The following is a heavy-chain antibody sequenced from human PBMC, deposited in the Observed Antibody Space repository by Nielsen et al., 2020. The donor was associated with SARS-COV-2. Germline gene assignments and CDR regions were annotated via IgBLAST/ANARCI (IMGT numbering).Heavy chain of an antibody. Sequence: SETLSLTCAVYGRSFSGYYWSWIRQPPGKGLEWIGEINHSGSTNYNPSLKSRVTISVDTSKNQFSLKLSSVTAADTAVYYCARSTVPAAPHDDYYYMDVWGKGTTVTVSS. CDR1: GRSFSGYY. V-gene: IGHV4-34*01. D-gene: IGHD2-2*01. CDR3: ARSTVPAAPHDDYYYMDV. J-gene: IGHJ6*03. CDR2: INHSGST.